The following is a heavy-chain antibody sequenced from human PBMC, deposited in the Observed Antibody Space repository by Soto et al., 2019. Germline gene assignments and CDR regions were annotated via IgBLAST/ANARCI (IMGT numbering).Heavy chain of an antibody. CDR2: INPNSGGT. CDR1: GYTFTGYY. D-gene: IGHD6-6*01. Sequence: QVQLVQSGAEVKKPGATVKVSCKASGYTFTGYYMHWVRQAPGQGLEWMGWINPNSGGTNYAQKFQGWVTMTRDTSISTAYLELSRLRSDDTAVYYCAREGSGSSSTRGGYWFDPWGQGTLVTVSS. V-gene: IGHV1-2*04. CDR3: AREGSGSSSTRGGYWFDP. J-gene: IGHJ5*02.